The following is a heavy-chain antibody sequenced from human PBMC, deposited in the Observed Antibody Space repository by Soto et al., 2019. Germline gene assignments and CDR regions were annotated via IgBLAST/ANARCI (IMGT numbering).Heavy chain of an antibody. Sequence: EVQMVGSGGGLVQPRGSLSVSCAASGFNFSRYWMYWVRQAPGKGLEWVANIKEDGSEINYVDSVKGRFTISRDNAKNSLYLQMNSLRVEDTAVYYCAISLLRGQGTLVTVSS. CDR2: IKEDGSEI. CDR1: GFNFSRYW. CDR3: AISLL. J-gene: IGHJ4*02. V-gene: IGHV3-7*01.